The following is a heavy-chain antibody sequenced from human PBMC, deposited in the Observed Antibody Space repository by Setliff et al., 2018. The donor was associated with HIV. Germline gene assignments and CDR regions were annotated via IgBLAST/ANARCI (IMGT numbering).Heavy chain of an antibody. Sequence: PSETLSLTCAVSGYSISSGYYWGWIRQPPGKGLEWIGSIYHSGSTYYNLSLKSRVTISVDTSKNQFSLKLSSVTAADTAVYYCGRCMSVAVPEYWGQGTLVTVSS. CDR1: GYSISSGYY. V-gene: IGHV4-38-2*01. D-gene: IGHD2-21*01. CDR2: IYHSGST. CDR3: GRCMSVAVPEY. J-gene: IGHJ4*02.